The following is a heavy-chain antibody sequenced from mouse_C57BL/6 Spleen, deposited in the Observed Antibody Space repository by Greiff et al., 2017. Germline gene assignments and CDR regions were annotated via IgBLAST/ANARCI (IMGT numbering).Heavy chain of an antibody. CDR1: GYTFTDYE. J-gene: IGHJ2*01. CDR2: IDPETGGT. Sequence: VQLQQSGAELVRPGASVTLSCKASGYTFTDYEMHWVKQTPVHGLEWIGAIDPETGGTAYNQKFKGKAKLTADKSSSTAYMELRSLTSEDSAVYYCTRSLRDYWGQGTTLTVSS. V-gene: IGHV1-15*01. D-gene: IGHD1-1*01. CDR3: TRSLRDY.